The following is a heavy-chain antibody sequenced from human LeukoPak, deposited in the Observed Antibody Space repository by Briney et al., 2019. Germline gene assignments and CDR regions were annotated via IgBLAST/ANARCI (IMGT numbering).Heavy chain of an antibody. Sequence: SETLSLTCTVSGGSISSSSYYWGWIRQPPGKGLEWIGIIYYSGSTYYNLSLKSRVTISVDTSKNQFSLKLSSVTAADTAVYYCARFVYDSSGWSYYFDYWGQGTLVTVPS. CDR2: IYYSGST. D-gene: IGHD6-19*01. V-gene: IGHV4-39*01. CDR3: ARFVYDSSGWSYYFDY. CDR1: GGSISSSSYY. J-gene: IGHJ4*02.